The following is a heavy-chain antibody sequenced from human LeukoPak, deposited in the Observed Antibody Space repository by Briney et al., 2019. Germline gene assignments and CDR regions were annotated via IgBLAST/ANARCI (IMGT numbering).Heavy chain of an antibody. CDR3: ARLRALSYYDSSGDLYYFEY. J-gene: IGHJ4*02. D-gene: IGHD3-22*01. Sequence: SETLSLTCTVSGGSISSHYWSWVRQPPGKGLEWIGYIYYSGGTNHNPSLESRVTISVDTSKNQFSLKLNSVTAADTAVYYCARLRALSYYDSSGDLYYFEYWGQGTLVTVSS. V-gene: IGHV4-59*11. CDR2: IYYSGGT. CDR1: GGSISSHY.